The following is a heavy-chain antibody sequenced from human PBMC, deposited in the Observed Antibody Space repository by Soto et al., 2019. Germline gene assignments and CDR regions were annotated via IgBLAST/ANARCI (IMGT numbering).Heavy chain of an antibody. CDR2: VSGGGGST. D-gene: IGHD3-9*01. Sequence: GGSLRLSCAASGFSFAGYAVAWVRQAPGKGLEWVSTVSGGGGSTYYADSVKGRFTISRDNSGNTVYLQTNSLNAGDTALYYCAKTESFNGYYNAFDSWGQGTRVTVPS. CDR3: AKTESFNGYYNAFDS. CDR1: GFSFAGYA. J-gene: IGHJ4*02. V-gene: IGHV3-23*01.